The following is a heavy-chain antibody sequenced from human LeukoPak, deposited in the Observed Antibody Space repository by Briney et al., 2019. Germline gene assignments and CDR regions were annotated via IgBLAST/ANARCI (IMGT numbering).Heavy chain of an antibody. CDR1: GGSIRSGDYY. D-gene: IGHD1-26*01. CDR2: IYYSAST. CDR3: ARTAGRGNFDY. J-gene: IGHJ4*02. Sequence: SQTLSLTCTVSGGSIRSGDYYWSWIRQPRGKGLDWIGYIYYSASTYSPPSLESRVTISVDTSKTQFSLKLSSVTAADTAVYYCARTAGRGNFDYWGQGTLVTVSS. V-gene: IGHV4-30-4*08.